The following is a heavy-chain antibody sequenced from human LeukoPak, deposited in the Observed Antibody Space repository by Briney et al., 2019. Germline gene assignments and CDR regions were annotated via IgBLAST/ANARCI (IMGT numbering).Heavy chain of an antibody. J-gene: IGHJ1*01. D-gene: IGHD3-22*01. V-gene: IGHV1-2*02. CDR2: INPNSGGT. CDR3: ARGYYDSSDFEYFQH. Sequence: ASVKVSCKASGYTFTGYYMHWVRQAPGQGLEWMGWINPNSGGTNYAQKFQGRVTMTRDTSISTAYMELSRLRSDDTAVFYCARGYYDSSDFEYFQHWGQGTLVTVSS. CDR1: GYTFTGYY.